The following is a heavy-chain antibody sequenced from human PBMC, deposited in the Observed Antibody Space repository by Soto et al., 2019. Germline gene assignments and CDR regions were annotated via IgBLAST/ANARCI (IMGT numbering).Heavy chain of an antibody. CDR2: INPSGGST. Sequence: GASVKVSCKASGYTFTSYYMHWVRQAPGQGLEWMGIINPSGGSTSYAQKFQGRVTMTRDTSTSTVYMELSSLRSEDTAVYYCARSPIFGVVIIRKHFDYWGQGTLVTVSS. CDR1: GYTFTSYY. CDR3: ARSPIFGVVIIRKHFDY. J-gene: IGHJ4*02. D-gene: IGHD3-3*01. V-gene: IGHV1-46*01.